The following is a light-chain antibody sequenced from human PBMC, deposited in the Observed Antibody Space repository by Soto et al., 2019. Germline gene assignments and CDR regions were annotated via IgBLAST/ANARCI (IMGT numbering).Light chain of an antibody. Sequence: QSVLTQPASVSGSPGQSITISCAGTSRDVGGYNYVSWYQQHPGKAPKLMIYDVSNRPSGVSNRFSGSKSGNTASLTISGLQAEDEADYYCSSYTSSSTLDVVFGGGTQLTVL. CDR1: SRDVGGYNY. CDR2: DVS. J-gene: IGLJ2*01. V-gene: IGLV2-14*01. CDR3: SSYTSSSTLDVV.